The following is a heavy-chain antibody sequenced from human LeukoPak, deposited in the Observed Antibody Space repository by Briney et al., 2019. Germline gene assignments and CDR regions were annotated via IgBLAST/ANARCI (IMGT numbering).Heavy chain of an antibody. CDR3: ARVGRNYFDY. CDR1: GFTFSSYG. J-gene: IGHJ4*02. D-gene: IGHD3-10*01. V-gene: IGHV3-33*01. Sequence: PGGSLRLSCAASGFTFSSYGMHWVRQAPGKGLEWVAVILSDGSKEFYTDSVKGRFTISRDNSKNTLYLQMNSLRAEDTAVYYCARVGRNYFDYWGQGTLVTVAS. CDR2: ILSDGSKE.